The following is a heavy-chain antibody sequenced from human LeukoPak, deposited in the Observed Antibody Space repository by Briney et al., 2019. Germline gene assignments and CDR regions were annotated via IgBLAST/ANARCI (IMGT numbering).Heavy chain of an antibody. CDR1: GFTVSGSY. Sequence: PGGSLRLSCAASGFTVSGSYMRWIRQPPGKGLQWVSLIYTGGTAYYADSVKGRFTISRDDSKNTLYLQMNSLRADDTAMYFCARQAGYASGWKSDYFDLWGQGTLVTVSS. CDR3: ARQAGYASGWKSDYFDL. V-gene: IGHV3-53*01. D-gene: IGHD6-19*01. J-gene: IGHJ4*02. CDR2: IYTGGTA.